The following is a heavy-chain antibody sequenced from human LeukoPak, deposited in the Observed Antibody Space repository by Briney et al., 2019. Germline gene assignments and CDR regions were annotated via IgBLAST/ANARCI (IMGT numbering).Heavy chain of an antibody. J-gene: IGHJ4*02. V-gene: IGHV3-7*01. CDR3: ARARIAVARYYFDY. CDR1: GFTFSSYW. D-gene: IGHD6-19*01. CDR2: IKQDGSEK. Sequence: PGGSLRPSCAASGFTFSSYWMSWVRQAPGKGLEWVANIKQDGSEKYYMDSVKGRFTISRDNAKNSLYLQMNSLRAEDTAVYYCARARIAVARYYFDYWGQGTLVTVSS.